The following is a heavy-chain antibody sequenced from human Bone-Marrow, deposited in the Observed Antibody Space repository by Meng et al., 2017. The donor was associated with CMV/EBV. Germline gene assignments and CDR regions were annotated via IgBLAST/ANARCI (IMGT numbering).Heavy chain of an antibody. J-gene: IGHJ4*02. CDR3: ARDLLGGSYYPFDY. CDR2: ISSGSSSYI. CDR1: GFTFSSYS. Sequence: GESLKISCAASGFTFSSYSMKWVRQAPGKGLEWVSSISSGSSSYIYYADSVKGRFTISRDNAKNALYLQMNSLRAEDTAVYYCARDLLGGSYYPFDYWGQGTLVTGSS. V-gene: IGHV3-21*01. D-gene: IGHD1-26*01.